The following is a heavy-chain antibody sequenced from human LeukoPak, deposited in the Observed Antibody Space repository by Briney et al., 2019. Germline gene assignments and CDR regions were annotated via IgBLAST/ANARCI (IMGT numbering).Heavy chain of an antibody. CDR1: GFTVITND. CDR3: ARGVEPLAANTLAY. J-gene: IGHJ4*02. Sequence: GGSLRLSCAASGFTVITNDMTWVRQAPGKGLEWVSVLYSDGNTKYADSVRGRFTISRDNSKNTLYPEMNSLSPDDTAVYYCARGVEPLAANTLAYWGQGTLVTVSS. V-gene: IGHV3-53*01. CDR2: LYSDGNT. D-gene: IGHD1-14*01.